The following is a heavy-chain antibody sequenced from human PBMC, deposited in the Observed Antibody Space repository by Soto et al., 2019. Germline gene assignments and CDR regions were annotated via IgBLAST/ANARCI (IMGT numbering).Heavy chain of an antibody. D-gene: IGHD6-25*01. CDR2: FDPEDGET. J-gene: IGHJ5*02. V-gene: IGHV1-24*01. CDR3: AAGGSARDWFDP. Sequence: ASVKVSCKVSGYTLTELSMRWVRQAPGKGLEWMGGFDPEDGETIYAQKFQGRVTMTEDTSTDTAYMELSSLRSEDTAVYYCAAGGSARDWFDPWGQGTLVTVSS. CDR1: GYTLTELS.